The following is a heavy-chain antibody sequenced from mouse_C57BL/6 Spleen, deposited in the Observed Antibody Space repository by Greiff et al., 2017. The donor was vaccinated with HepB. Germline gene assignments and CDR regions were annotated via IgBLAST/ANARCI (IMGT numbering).Heavy chain of an antibody. V-gene: IGHV1-80*01. J-gene: IGHJ3*01. CDR2: IYPGDGDT. Sequence: QVHVKQSGAELVKPGASVKISCKASGYAFSSYWMNWVKQRPGKGLEWIGQIYPGDGDTNYNGKFKGKATLTADKSSSTAYMQLSSLTSEDSAVYFCARESYTAWFAYWGQGTLVTVSA. D-gene: IGHD2-12*01. CDR3: ARESYTAWFAY. CDR1: GYAFSSYW.